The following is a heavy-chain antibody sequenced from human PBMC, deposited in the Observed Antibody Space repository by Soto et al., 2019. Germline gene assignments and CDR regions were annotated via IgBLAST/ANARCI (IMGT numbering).Heavy chain of an antibody. Sequence: QVQLVQSGAEVKKPGSSVKVSCKASGGTFSSYTISWVRQAPGQGLEWMGRIIPILGIANYAQKFQGRVTITADNSASTAYMGLSSLRSEDTAVYYCARDSKRAYYYGSGSYYLTEDWGQGTLVTVSS. CDR2: IIPILGIA. V-gene: IGHV1-69*08. CDR3: ARDSKRAYYYGSGSYYLTED. D-gene: IGHD3-10*01. J-gene: IGHJ4*02. CDR1: GGTFSSYT.